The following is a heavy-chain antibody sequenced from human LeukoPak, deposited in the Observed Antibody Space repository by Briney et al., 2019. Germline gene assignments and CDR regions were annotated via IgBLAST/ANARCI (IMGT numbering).Heavy chain of an antibody. Sequence: SETLSLTCAVYGGSFSGYYWSWIRQPPGKGLEWIGEINHSGSTNYNPSIKSRVTISVDTSKNQFSLKLSSVTAADTAVYYCARRVRASRVLDYWGQGTLVTVSS. V-gene: IGHV4-34*01. CDR3: ARRVRASRVLDY. J-gene: IGHJ4*02. D-gene: IGHD1-1*01. CDR1: GGSFSGYY. CDR2: INHSGST.